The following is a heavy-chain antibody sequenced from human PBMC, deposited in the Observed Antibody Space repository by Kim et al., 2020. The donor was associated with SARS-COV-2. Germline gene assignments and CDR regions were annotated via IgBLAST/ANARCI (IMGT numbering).Heavy chain of an antibody. CDR2: IKSKTDGGTT. Sequence: GGSLRFSCAASGFTFSNAWMSWVRQAPGKGLEWVGRIKSKTDGGTTDYAAPVKGRFTISRDDSKNTLYLQMNSLKTEDTAVYYCTTHLTMVRGVLDAFDIWGHGTMVTVSS. CDR1: GFTFSNAW. J-gene: IGHJ3*02. D-gene: IGHD3-10*01. CDR3: TTHLTMVRGVLDAFDI. V-gene: IGHV3-15*01.